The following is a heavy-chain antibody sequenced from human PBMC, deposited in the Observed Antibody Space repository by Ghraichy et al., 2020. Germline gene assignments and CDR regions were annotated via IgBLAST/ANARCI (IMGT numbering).Heavy chain of an antibody. J-gene: IGHJ6*02. V-gene: IGHV3-74*01. CDR3: ARDLDYSNYYYYGMDV. CDR2: INSDGSST. Sequence: GGSLRLSCAASGFTFSSYWMHWVRQAPGKGLVWVSRINSDGSSTGYADSVKGRFTISRDNAKNTLYLQMNSLRAEDTAVYYCARDLDYSNYYYYGMDVWGQGTTVTVSS. D-gene: IGHD4-11*01. CDR1: GFTFSSYW.